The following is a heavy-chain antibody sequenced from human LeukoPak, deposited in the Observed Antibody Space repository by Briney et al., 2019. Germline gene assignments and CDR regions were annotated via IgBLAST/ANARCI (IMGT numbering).Heavy chain of an antibody. CDR2: IYTSGST. CDR1: GASISSYS. V-gene: IGHV4-4*07. Sequence: NPSETLSLTCTVSGASISSYSWSWIRQPAGKGLEWIGRIYTSGSTNYNPSVKSRVTMSADTSKNQFSLRLSSVTAADTAVYYCAGSYGSGSWQTFWGQGTLVTVSS. D-gene: IGHD3-10*01. CDR3: AGSYGSGSWQTF. J-gene: IGHJ4*02.